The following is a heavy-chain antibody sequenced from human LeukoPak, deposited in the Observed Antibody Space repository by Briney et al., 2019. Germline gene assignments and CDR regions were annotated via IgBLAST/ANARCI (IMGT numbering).Heavy chain of an antibody. CDR1: GFTFSSYA. CDR3: ARVDYSSSWPYYFDY. Sequence: PGGSLRLSCAASGFTFSSYAINWVRQAPGKGLEWVAVISSDGTNKYYADSVKGRITISRDNSKNTLYLQMNSLRAEDTAVYYCARVDYSSSWPYYFDYWGQGTLVTVSS. D-gene: IGHD6-13*01. CDR2: ISSDGTNK. V-gene: IGHV3-30-3*01. J-gene: IGHJ4*02.